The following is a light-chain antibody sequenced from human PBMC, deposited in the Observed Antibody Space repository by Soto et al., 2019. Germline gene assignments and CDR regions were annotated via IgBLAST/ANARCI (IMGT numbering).Light chain of an antibody. V-gene: IGKV1-5*03. Sequence: DIQMTQSPSTLSASVGDRVTITCRASQTISSWLAWYQQKPGKAHKLLIYKTSNFESGVPSRFRGSGSGAEFTLTISSLQPDDFAIYYCQLYDSLRTFGLGTKVEIK. CDR3: QLYDSLRT. CDR1: QTISSW. J-gene: IGKJ1*01. CDR2: KTS.